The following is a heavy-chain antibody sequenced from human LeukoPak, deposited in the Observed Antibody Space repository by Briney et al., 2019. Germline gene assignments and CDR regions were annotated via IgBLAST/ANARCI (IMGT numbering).Heavy chain of an antibody. J-gene: IGHJ3*02. Sequence: SETLSLTCAVYGGSFSGYYWSWIRQPPGKGLEWIGEINHSGSTNYNPSLKSRVTISVDTSKNQFSLKLSSVTAADTAVYYCARHGRSGWYYAFDIWGQGTMVTVSS. CDR2: INHSGST. V-gene: IGHV4-34*01. CDR3: ARHGRSGWYYAFDI. CDR1: GGSFSGYY. D-gene: IGHD6-19*01.